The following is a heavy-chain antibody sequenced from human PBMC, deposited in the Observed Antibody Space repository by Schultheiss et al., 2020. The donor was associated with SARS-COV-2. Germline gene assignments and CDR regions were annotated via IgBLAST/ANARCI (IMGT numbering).Heavy chain of an antibody. J-gene: IGHJ3*02. V-gene: IGHV4-39*07. CDR1: GGSISSGDYY. D-gene: IGHD1-7*01. CDR3: ARGSLTGTTEDAFDI. CDR2: IYYSGST. Sequence: SETLSLTCTVSGGSISSGDYYWSWIRQPPGKGLEWIGSIYYSGSTYYNPSLKSRVTISVDTSKSQFSLKLSSVTAADTAVYYCARGSLTGTTEDAFDIWGQGTMVTVSS.